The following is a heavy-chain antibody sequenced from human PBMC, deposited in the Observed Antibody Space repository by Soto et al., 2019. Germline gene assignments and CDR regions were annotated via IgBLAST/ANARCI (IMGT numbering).Heavy chain of an antibody. CDR3: PSSYYDSSGAALRD. D-gene: IGHD3-22*01. Sequence: QLQLQESGSGLVKPSQTLSLTCAVSGGSISSGGYSWSWIRQPPGKGLEWIGYIYHSGSTYYNPSFKSRVTISVDRSKNQFSLKLSSVTAADTAVYYCPSSYYDSSGAALRDWGQGTLVTVSS. V-gene: IGHV4-30-2*01. CDR1: GGSISSGGYS. J-gene: IGHJ1*01. CDR2: IYHSGST.